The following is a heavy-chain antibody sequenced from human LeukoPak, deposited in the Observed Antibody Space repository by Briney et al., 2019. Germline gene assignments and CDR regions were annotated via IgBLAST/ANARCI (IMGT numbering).Heavy chain of an antibody. D-gene: IGHD3-10*01. CDR2: LNSDGSSS. CDR1: GFTFSIYW. V-gene: IGHV3-74*01. Sequence: GGSLRLSCAASGFTFSIYWMHCVRQVPGKGLVWVSHLNSDGSSSNYADSVKGRFTISRDNAKNTLYLQMNSLRAEDTAVYYCVRVCMNIYGLASRGQRTLVTVSS. J-gene: IGHJ4*02. CDR3: VRVCMNIYGLAS.